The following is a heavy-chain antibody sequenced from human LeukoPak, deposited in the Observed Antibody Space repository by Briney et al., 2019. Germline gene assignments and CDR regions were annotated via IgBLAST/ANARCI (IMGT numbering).Heavy chain of an antibody. D-gene: IGHD6-19*01. V-gene: IGHV4-34*01. J-gene: IGHJ4*02. CDR2: ISHSGST. Sequence: PSETLSLTCAVYGGSFSGYYWSWIRQPPGKGLEWIGEISHSGSTNYNPSLKSRVTISVDTSKNQFSLKLSSVTAADTAVYYCARGRIAVAGKFDYWGQGTLVTVSS. CDR1: GGSFSGYY. CDR3: ARGRIAVAGKFDY.